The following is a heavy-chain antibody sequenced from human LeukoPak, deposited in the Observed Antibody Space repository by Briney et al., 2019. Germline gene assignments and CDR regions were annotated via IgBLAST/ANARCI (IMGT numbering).Heavy chain of an antibody. CDR3: ARGGYYCVGGACYSFDF. CDR1: GYRVISNY. D-gene: IGHD2-21*02. V-gene: IGHV1-2*02. Sequence: GASVEVSCNASGYRVISNYIQGGRQSPGLGPEGMGWMHAVNGNTRYAKKFQGRVIMTRDTFINTAYMDLSSLRSDATAVYYCARGGYYCVGGACYSFDFWGQGTMVTVSS. CDR2: MHAVNGNT. J-gene: IGHJ4*02.